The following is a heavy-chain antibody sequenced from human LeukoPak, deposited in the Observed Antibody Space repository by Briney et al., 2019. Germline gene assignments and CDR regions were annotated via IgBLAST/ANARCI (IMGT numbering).Heavy chain of an antibody. Sequence: ASVKVSCKASGYTFTGYYMHWVRQAPGQGLEWMGWINPNHGDTNYAQKLQGRVTMTTDTSTSTVYMELRSLRSDDTAVYYCARDLKMGYSSGRYSWGTGSSNDYWGQGTLVTVSS. CDR1: GYTFTGYY. CDR2: INPNHGDT. D-gene: IGHD6-19*01. V-gene: IGHV1-18*04. CDR3: ARDLKMGYSSGRYSWGTGSSNDY. J-gene: IGHJ4*02.